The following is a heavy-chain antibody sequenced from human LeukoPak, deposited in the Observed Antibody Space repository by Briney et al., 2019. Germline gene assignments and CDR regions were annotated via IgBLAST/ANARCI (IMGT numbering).Heavy chain of an antibody. D-gene: IGHD3-10*01. CDR3: ARVWILTGSYNVLLWFGESPGNWFDP. J-gene: IGHJ5*02. Sequence: ASAKVSCKASGYTFTSYGISWVRQAPGQGLEWMGWISAYNGNTNYAQKLQGRVTMTTDTSTSTAYMELRSLRSDDTAVYYCARVWILTGSYNVLLWFGESPGNWFDPWGQGTLVTVSS. CDR1: GYTFTSYG. V-gene: IGHV1-18*01. CDR2: ISAYNGNT.